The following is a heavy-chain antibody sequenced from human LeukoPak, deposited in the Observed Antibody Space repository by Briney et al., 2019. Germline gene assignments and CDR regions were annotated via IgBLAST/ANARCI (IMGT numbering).Heavy chain of an antibody. CDR2: IVNSDGAT. Sequence: GGSLRLSCAASGFSFSNYAMSWVRQAPGKGLEWVSVIVNSDGATYYADSVKGRFTISRDKSKNTVYLLMNSLRAEDTAVYYCAKDSTPYSSSWYSPYYYYYMDVWGKGTTVTISS. V-gene: IGHV3-23*03. CDR3: AKDSTPYSSSWYSPYYYYYMDV. D-gene: IGHD6-13*01. J-gene: IGHJ6*03. CDR1: GFSFSNYA.